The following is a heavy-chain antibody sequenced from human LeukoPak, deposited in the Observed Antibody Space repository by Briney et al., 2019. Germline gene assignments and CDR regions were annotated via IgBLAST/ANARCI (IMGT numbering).Heavy chain of an antibody. Sequence: QTGGSLRLSCAASGFTFSSYSMNWVRQAPGKGLEWVSYITSSSATIYYADSVKGRFTISRDNAKNSLYLQMNSLGDEDTAVYYCARVSREIGYYYEEYWGQGSLVTVSS. V-gene: IGHV3-48*02. CDR1: GFTFSSYS. J-gene: IGHJ4*02. CDR3: ARVSREIGYYYEEY. CDR2: ITSSSATI. D-gene: IGHD3-22*01.